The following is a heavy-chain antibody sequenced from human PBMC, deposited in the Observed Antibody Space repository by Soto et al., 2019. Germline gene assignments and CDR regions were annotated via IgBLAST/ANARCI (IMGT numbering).Heavy chain of an antibody. D-gene: IGHD5-12*01. J-gene: IGHJ3*02. CDR3: TRVDIVATIGDDI. Sequence: GGSLRLSCTASGFTFGDYAMSWFRQAPGKGLEWVGFIRSKAYGGTTEYAASVKGRFTISRDDSKSIAYLQMNSLKTEDTAVYYCTRVDIVATIGDDIWGQGTMVTVSS. CDR2: IRSKAYGGTT. V-gene: IGHV3-49*03. CDR1: GFTFGDYA.